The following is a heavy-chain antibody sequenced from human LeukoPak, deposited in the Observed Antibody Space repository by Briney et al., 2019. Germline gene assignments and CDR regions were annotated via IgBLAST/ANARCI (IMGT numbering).Heavy chain of an antibody. CDR3: AGGFYGDTPYGMDV. CDR2: IYSGGST. Sequence: GGSLRLSCAASGFTVSSNYMSWVRQAPGKGLEWVSVIYSGGSTYYADSVKGRFTISRDNSKNTLYLQVNSLRAEDTAVYYCAGGFYGDTPYGMDVWGQGTTVTVSS. V-gene: IGHV3-66*01. J-gene: IGHJ6*02. CDR1: GFTVSSNY. D-gene: IGHD4-17*01.